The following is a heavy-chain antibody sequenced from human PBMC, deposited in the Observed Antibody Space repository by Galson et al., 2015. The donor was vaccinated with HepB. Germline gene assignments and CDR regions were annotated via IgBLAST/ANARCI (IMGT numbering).Heavy chain of an antibody. CDR1: GYSFTSYW. D-gene: IGHD5-12*01. CDR2: IDPSDSYT. J-gene: IGHJ4*02. CDR3: ARLTGGYDSFVPGDY. V-gene: IGHV5-10-1*01. Sequence: QSGAEVKKPGESLRISCKGSGYSFTSYWISCVRQMPGKGLEWMGRIDPSDSYTNYSPSFQGHVTISADKSISAAYLQWSSLKASDTAMYYCARLTGGYDSFVPGDYWGQGTLVTVSS.